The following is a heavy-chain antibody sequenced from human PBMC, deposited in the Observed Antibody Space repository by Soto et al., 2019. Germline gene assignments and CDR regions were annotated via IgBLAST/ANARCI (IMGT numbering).Heavy chain of an antibody. J-gene: IGHJ6*02. CDR1: GYSFTSYW. D-gene: IGHD3-10*01. CDR2: IYPGDSDT. V-gene: IGHV5-51*01. Sequence: GESLRISCKGSGYSFTSYWIGGVRQMPGKGLEWMGIIYPGDSDTRYSPSFQGQVTISADKSISTAYLQWSSLKASDTAMYYCASSRDYGSGSSRYYGMDVWGQGTTVTVSS. CDR3: ASSRDYGSGSSRYYGMDV.